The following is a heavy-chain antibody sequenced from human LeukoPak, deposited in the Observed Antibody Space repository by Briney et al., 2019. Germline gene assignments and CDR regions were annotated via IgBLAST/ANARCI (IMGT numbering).Heavy chain of an antibody. CDR3: ARTMTTVTASDY. V-gene: IGHV1-2*02. CDR1: GYTFTGYY. J-gene: IGHJ4*02. Sequence: ASVKVSCKASGYTFTGYYMHWVRQAPGQGLEWMGWINPNSGGTNYAQKLQGRVTMTTDTSTSTAYMELRSLRSDDTALYYCARTMTTVTASDYWGQGTLVTVSS. CDR2: INPNSGGT. D-gene: IGHD4-17*01.